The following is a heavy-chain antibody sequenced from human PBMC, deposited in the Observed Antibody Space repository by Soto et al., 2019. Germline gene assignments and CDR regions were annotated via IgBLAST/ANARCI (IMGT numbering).Heavy chain of an antibody. D-gene: IGHD1-26*01. CDR3: ARHRGGYSGSYSDAFDI. J-gene: IGHJ3*02. V-gene: IGHV4-59*01. Sequence: SSETLCFTCTVYGGSIRMYYWNWIRQPPGTGLEWIGYIYYSGSTNYNPSLKSRVTISVDTSKNQFSLKLRSVTAADTAVYYCARHRGGYSGSYSDAFDIWGQGTMVTVSS. CDR1: GGSIRMYY. CDR2: IYYSGST.